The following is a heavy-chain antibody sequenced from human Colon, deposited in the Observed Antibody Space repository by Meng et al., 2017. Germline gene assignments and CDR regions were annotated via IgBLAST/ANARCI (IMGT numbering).Heavy chain of an antibody. Sequence: QVPVPDSGPGLVQPSQTRSLSCSLAGGSISSGEFYWSWSRQPPGESLEWIGYIYYSGSTYSNASLKSRVTISIDRSKNQFSLKLSSVTAADTAVYYCARDRKHYGERGWFDPWGQGTLVTVSS. CDR2: IYYSGST. J-gene: IGHJ5*02. CDR3: ARDRKHYGERGWFDP. D-gene: IGHD4-17*01. V-gene: IGHV4-30-4*01. CDR1: GGSISSGEFY.